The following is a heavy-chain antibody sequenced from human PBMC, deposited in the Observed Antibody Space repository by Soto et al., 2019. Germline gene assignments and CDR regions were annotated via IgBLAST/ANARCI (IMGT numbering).Heavy chain of an antibody. CDR2: ISSSSSTI. CDR3: ARHPERIAQIGWFDP. J-gene: IGHJ5*02. V-gene: IGHV3-48*01. Sequence: EVQLVESGGGLVQPGGSLRLSCAASGFTFSSYSMNWVRQAPGKGLEGFSYISSSSSTIYYADSVKGRFTISRDNAKNSLYLQMNSLRAEYTAVYYCARHPERIAQIGWFDPWGQGTLVTVSS. D-gene: IGHD6-13*01. CDR1: GFTFSSYS.